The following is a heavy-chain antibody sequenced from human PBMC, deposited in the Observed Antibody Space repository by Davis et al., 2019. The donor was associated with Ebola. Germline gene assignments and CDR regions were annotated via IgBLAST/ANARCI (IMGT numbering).Heavy chain of an antibody. V-gene: IGHV4-59*01. Sequence: PSETLSLTCTVSGGSISSYYWSWIRQPPGKGLEWIGYIYYSGSTNYNPSLKSRVTISVDTSKNQFSLKLSSVTAADTAVYYCARASSSSWPYYFDYWGQGTLVTVSS. D-gene: IGHD6-13*01. CDR2: IYYSGST. J-gene: IGHJ4*02. CDR1: GGSISSYY. CDR3: ARASSSSWPYYFDY.